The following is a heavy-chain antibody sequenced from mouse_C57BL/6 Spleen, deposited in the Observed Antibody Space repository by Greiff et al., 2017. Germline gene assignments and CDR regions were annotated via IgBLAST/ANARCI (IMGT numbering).Heavy chain of an antibody. Sequence: EVMLVESGGGLVKPGGSLKLSCAASGFTFSDYGLHWVRQAPEKGLEWVAYISSGSSTIYYADTVKGRFTISRDNAKNTLFLQMTSLRSEDTAMYYCARTTVYAMDYWGQGTSVTVSS. CDR3: ARTTVYAMDY. V-gene: IGHV5-17*01. J-gene: IGHJ4*01. CDR1: GFTFSDYG. CDR2: ISSGSSTI.